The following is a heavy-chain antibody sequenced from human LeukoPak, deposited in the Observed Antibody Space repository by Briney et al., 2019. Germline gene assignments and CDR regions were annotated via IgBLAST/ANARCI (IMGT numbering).Heavy chain of an antibody. J-gene: IGHJ4*02. Sequence: SETLSLTCTVSLYAINSGYYWGWIRQSPGKGLEWIGSMHHSGSTDYHPSLRRRVTISGDTSKNQFSLKLTSVTVADTAIYYCARGGGRVTSCRFDYWGQGVLVTVSS. CDR1: LYAINSGYY. V-gene: IGHV4-38-2*02. CDR3: ARGGGRVTSCRFDY. CDR2: MHHSGST. D-gene: IGHD5-18*01.